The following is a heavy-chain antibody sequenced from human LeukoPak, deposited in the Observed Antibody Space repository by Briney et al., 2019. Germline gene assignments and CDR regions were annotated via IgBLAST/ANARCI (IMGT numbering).Heavy chain of an antibody. CDR2: INPNSGGT. V-gene: IGHV1-2*02. D-gene: IGHD3-22*01. CDR3: AREMGRVVVITEFDAFDI. CDR1: GHTFTAYY. Sequence: ASVKLSYTPSGHTFTAYYMHWVRQSPGQGLEWMGWINPNSGGTNYAQKFQGRVTMTRDTSISTAYMELSRLRSDDTAVYYCAREMGRVVVITEFDAFDIWGQGTMVTVSS. J-gene: IGHJ3*02.